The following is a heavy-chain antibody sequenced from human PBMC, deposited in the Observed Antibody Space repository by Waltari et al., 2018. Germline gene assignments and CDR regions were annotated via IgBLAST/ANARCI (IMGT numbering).Heavy chain of an antibody. Sequence: QVQLVQSGAEVKKPGSSVKVSCKASGGTFSSYAISWVRQAPGQGLEWMGGIIPIFGTANYAQKFQGRVTITADESTSTAYMELSSLRSEDTAVYYCARVRNYYDSSGYYVYYFDYWGQGTLVTVSS. CDR1: GGTFSSYA. CDR3: ARVRNYYDSSGYYVYYFDY. CDR2: IIPIFGTA. D-gene: IGHD3-22*01. V-gene: IGHV1-69*01. J-gene: IGHJ4*02.